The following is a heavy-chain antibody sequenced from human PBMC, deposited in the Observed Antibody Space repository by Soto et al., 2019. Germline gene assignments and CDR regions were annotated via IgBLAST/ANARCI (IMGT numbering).Heavy chain of an antibody. D-gene: IGHD2-21*01. J-gene: IGHJ6*02. CDR2: INSDGRYT. Sequence: EVHLVESGGDLVQPGGSLRLSCAAYGFTLTNYWMHWVRQAPGKGLVWVARINSDGRYTPYADSVKGRFSVSRDNAKNTLHLQMSRLRDEDTAVYFCVRDMWSTADYYFGMDVWGQGTTVTVSS. CDR1: GFTLTNYW. CDR3: VRDMWSTADYYFGMDV. V-gene: IGHV3-74*01.